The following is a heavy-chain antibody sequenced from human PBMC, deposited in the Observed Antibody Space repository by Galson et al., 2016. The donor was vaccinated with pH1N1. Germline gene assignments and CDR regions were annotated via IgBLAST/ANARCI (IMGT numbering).Heavy chain of an antibody. V-gene: IGHV3-64*02. CDR1: GFTFSAYA. J-gene: IGHJ4*02. Sequence: SLRLSCAASGFTFSAYAMHWVRQAPGKGLEYVSVIGSNDRTTYYADSVNGRFTISRDNSKNTVYLQMGSLRAEDMAVYYCTRDAGGYSDFDYWGQGTLVTVSS. CDR3: TRDAGGYSDFDY. CDR2: IGSNDRTT. D-gene: IGHD1-26*01.